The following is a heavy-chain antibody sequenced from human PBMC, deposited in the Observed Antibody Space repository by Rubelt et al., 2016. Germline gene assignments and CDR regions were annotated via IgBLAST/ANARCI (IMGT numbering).Heavy chain of an antibody. V-gene: IGHV3-66*04. CDR3: ARRSTGVGFDC. J-gene: IGHJ4*02. D-gene: IGHD7-27*01. CDR1: GFSLSTYW. Sequence: EVQLVESGGGLVQPGGSLRLSCAASGFSLSTYWMNWVRQAPGKGLEWVSVIYSGGSTYYADSVKGRFTISRDNSKNTVYLQMNSLRAEDTAVYYCARRSTGVGFDCWGQGTLVTVSS. CDR2: IYSGGST.